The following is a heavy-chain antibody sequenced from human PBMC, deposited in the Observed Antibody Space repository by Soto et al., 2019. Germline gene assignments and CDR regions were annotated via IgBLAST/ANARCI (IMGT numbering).Heavy chain of an antibody. J-gene: IGHJ4*02. CDR3: ARQKDSSGWLFGY. D-gene: IGHD6-19*01. CDR2: IYYSGST. Sequence: SETLSLTCTVSGGSISSYYWSWIRQPPGKGLEWIGYIYYSGSTNYNPSLKSRVTISVDTSKNQFSLKLSSVTAADTAVYYCARQKDSSGWLFGYWGQGTLVTVSS. V-gene: IGHV4-59*08. CDR1: GGSISSYY.